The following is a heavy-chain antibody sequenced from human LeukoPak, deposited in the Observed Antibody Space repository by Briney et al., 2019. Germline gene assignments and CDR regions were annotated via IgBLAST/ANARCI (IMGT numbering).Heavy chain of an antibody. D-gene: IGHD5-18*01. CDR3: AWGRGYSYGPFDY. CDR2: IYSGGST. Sequence: GGSLRLSCVASGFTVSSNYMSWVRQAPGKGLEWVSVIYSGGSTYYSAYVKGRFTTSTHNSKNTLYLQMNSLRAEDTAVYYCAWGRGYSYGPFDYWGQRTLVTVSS. J-gene: IGHJ4*02. V-gene: IGHV3-53*04. CDR1: GFTVSSNY.